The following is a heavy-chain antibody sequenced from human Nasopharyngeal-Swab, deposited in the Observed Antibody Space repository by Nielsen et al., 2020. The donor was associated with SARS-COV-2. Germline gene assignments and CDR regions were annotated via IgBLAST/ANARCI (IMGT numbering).Heavy chain of an antibody. CDR2: ISGSGGST. CDR3: AKPTQYYYDSSGYLVDAFDI. CDR1: GFTFSSYA. V-gene: IGHV3-23*01. J-gene: IGHJ3*02. D-gene: IGHD3-22*01. Sequence: GGSLRLSCAASGFTFSSYAMSWVRQAPGKGLEWVSAISGSGGSTYYADSVKGRFTISRDNSKNTLYLQMNSLRAEDTAVYYCAKPTQYYYDSSGYLVDAFDIWGQGTMVTVSS.